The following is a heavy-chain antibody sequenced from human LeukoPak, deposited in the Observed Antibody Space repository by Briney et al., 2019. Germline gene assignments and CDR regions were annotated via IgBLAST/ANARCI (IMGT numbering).Heavy chain of an antibody. CDR1: GYTFTSYD. CDR2: MKPNSGNT. CDR3: ARGGLRYFDWLPRGGAFDI. Sequence: ASVKVSCKASGYTFTSYDINWVRQATGQGLEWMGWMKPNSGNTGYAQKFQGRVTITRNTSISTAYMELSSLRSEDTAVYYCARGGLRYFDWLPRGGAFDIWGQGTMVTVSS. J-gene: IGHJ3*02. V-gene: IGHV1-8*01. D-gene: IGHD3-9*01.